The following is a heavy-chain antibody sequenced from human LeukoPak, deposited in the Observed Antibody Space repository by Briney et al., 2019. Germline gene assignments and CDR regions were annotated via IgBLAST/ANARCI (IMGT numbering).Heavy chain of an antibody. V-gene: IGHV1-46*03. J-gene: IGHJ4*02. CDR3: ARIVDTTMIISY. CDR1: GYTFTTYY. Sequence: ASVKVSCKASGYTFTTYYMHWVRQAPGQGLEWMGMVNPSGGNTSYAQKFQGRVTMTRDTSTSTVYMELSSLSSDDTAVYYCARIVDTTMIISYWGQGTLVTVSS. CDR2: VNPSGGNT. D-gene: IGHD5-18*01.